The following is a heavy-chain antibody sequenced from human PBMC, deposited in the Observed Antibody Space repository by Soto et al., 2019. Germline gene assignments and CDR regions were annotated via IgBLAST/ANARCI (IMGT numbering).Heavy chain of an antibody. CDR3: ARERQGVVDLDY. CDR2: ISSNGGST. V-gene: IGHV3-64*01. D-gene: IGHD2-15*01. Sequence: GGSLRLSCAASGFTFSSYAMHWVRQAPGKGLEYVSAISSNGGSTYYANSVKGRFTISRDNSKNTLYLQMGSLRAEDMAVYYCARERQGVVDLDYWGQGTLVTVSS. CDR1: GFTFSSYA. J-gene: IGHJ4*02.